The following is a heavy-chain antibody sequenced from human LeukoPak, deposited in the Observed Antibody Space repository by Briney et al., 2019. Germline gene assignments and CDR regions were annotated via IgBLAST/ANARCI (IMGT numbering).Heavy chain of an antibody. D-gene: IGHD5-18*01. CDR2: VSGTSEYI. Sequence: PGGSLRLSCAASGFSFSTYSMIWVRQAPGKGLEWVSSVSGTSEYIDSADSVRGRFTISRDNAKNSLYLQMNSLRAEDTAVYYCARDLLPPGGYNYGSTDYWGQGTLVTVSS. V-gene: IGHV3-21*01. CDR1: GFSFSTYS. CDR3: ARDLLPPGGYNYGSTDY. J-gene: IGHJ4*02.